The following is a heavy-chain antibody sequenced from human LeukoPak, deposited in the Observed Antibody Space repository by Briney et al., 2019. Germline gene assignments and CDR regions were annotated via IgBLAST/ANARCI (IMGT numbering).Heavy chain of an antibody. CDR1: GYTFTSYY. CDR3: ARPNNWNLIPMVRGVTDNAFDI. CDR2: INPSGGST. D-gene: IGHD3-10*01. J-gene: IGHJ3*02. Sequence: VASVKVSCKASGYTFTSYYMHWVRQAPGQGLEWMGIINPSGGSTSYAQKFQGRVTMTRDTSTSTVYMELSSLRSEDTAVYYCARPNNWNLIPMVRGVTDNAFDIWGQGTMVTVSS. V-gene: IGHV1-46*01.